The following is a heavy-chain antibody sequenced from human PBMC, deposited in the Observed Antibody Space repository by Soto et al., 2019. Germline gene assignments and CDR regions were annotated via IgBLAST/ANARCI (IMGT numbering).Heavy chain of an antibody. CDR1: GFTFSSYA. CDR3: AKTAAADTGRFDY. CDR2: ISGSGDST. V-gene: IGHV3-23*01. J-gene: IGHJ4*02. Sequence: GGSLRLSCAASGFTFSSYAMSWVRQAPGKGLEWVSAISGSGDSTYYANSVTGRFSITRDNSKNTLYLQMNSQRAEDTGVYYCAKTAAADTGRFDYWGQENLVTVFS. D-gene: IGHD6-13*01.